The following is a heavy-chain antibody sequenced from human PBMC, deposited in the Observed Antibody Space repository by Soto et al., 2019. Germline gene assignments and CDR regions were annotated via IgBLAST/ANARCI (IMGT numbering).Heavy chain of an antibody. V-gene: IGHV4-59*08. CDR2: IYYSGST. Sequence: SETLSLTCTVSGGSISSYYWSWIRQPPGKGLEWIGYIYYSGSTNYNPSLKSRVTISVDTSKNQFSLKLSSVTAADTAVYYCARSVSGWFDPWGQGALVTVSS. CDR3: ARSVSGWFDP. CDR1: GGSISSYY. D-gene: IGHD1-26*01. J-gene: IGHJ5*02.